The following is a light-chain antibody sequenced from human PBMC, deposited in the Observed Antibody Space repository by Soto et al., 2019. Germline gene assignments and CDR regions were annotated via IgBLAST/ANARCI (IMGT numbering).Light chain of an antibody. J-gene: IGLJ7*01. Sequence: QPVLTQSPSASASLGASVKLTCTLSSGHSSYAIAWHQQQPEKGPRYLMKLNSDGSHSKGDGIPDRFSGSSSGAERYLTISSLQSEDEADYYCQTWGTGIPAGFGGGTQRTVL. V-gene: IGLV4-69*01. CDR2: LNSDGSH. CDR3: QTWGTGIPAG. CDR1: SGHSSYA.